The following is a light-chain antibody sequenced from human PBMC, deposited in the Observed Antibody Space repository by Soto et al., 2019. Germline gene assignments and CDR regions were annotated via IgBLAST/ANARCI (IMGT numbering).Light chain of an antibody. CDR1: RSNIGSQV. CDR3: ATWDDSVDGPV. CDR2: NNN. V-gene: IGLV1-44*01. Sequence: QSVLTQPPSASGAPGQGFTFSGSGSRSNIGSQVVQWFQHIAGTAPKLLMQNNNERPSGVPDRFSGSKSGTSASLAISGLQSEDEGDYYCATWDDSVDGPVFGGGTKLTVL. J-gene: IGLJ2*01.